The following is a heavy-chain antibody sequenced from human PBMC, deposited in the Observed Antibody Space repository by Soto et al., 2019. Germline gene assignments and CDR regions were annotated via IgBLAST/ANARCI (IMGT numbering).Heavy chain of an antibody. CDR3: ARRALDPRGHYYPYNWFDS. CDR1: GYIFTKHW. V-gene: IGHV5-51*01. CDR2: IDPVDSDD. D-gene: IGHD3-22*01. J-gene: IGHJ5*01. Sequence: PGESLKISCQGSGYIFTKHWIAWVRQKPGKGLEWIGIIDPVDSDDRYSPSFEGQVTISVDKSNNTAFLRWDKLKTSDTATYFCARRALDPRGHYYPYNWFDSWGQGTQVTVSS.